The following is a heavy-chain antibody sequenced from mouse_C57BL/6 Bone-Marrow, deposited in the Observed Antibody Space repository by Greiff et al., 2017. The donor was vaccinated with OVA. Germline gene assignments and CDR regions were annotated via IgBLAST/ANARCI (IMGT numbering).Heavy chain of an antibody. J-gene: IGHJ1*03. CDR1: GFTFSSYA. V-gene: IGHV5-9-1*02. CDR3: TRDHYYDYDVHWYFDV. D-gene: IGHD2-4*01. Sequence: EVNVVESGEGLVKPGGSLKLSCAASGFTFSSYAMSWVRQTPEKRLEWVAYISSGGDYIYYADTVKGRFTISRDNARNTLYLQMSSLKSEDTAMYYCTRDHYYDYDVHWYFDVWGTGTTVTVSS. CDR2: ISSGGDYI.